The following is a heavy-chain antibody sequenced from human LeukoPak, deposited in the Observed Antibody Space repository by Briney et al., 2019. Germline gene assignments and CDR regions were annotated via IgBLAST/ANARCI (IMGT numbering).Heavy chain of an antibody. J-gene: IGHJ4*02. CDR2: INHSGST. CDR3: ARPSMIVVVSWDY. Sequence: SETLSLTCAVYGGSFSGYYWSWIRQPPGKGLEWIGEINHSGSTNYNPSLKSRVTISVDTSKNQFSLKLSSVTAADTAVYYCARPSMIVVVSWDYWGQGTLVTVSS. V-gene: IGHV4-34*01. D-gene: IGHD3-22*01. CDR1: GGSFSGYY.